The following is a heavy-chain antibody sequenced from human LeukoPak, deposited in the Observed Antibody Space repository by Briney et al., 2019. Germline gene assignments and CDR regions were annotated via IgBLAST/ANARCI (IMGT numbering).Heavy chain of an antibody. Sequence: GASVKVSCKASGYTFTGYYMHWVRQAPGQGLEWMGWISAYNGNTNYAQKLQGRVTMTTDTSTSTAYMELRSLRSDDTAVYYCARGFVASPSMVRGVMGRQNPGPYYYMDVWGKGTTVTISS. V-gene: IGHV1-18*04. D-gene: IGHD3-10*01. CDR1: GYTFTGYY. J-gene: IGHJ6*03. CDR3: ARGFVASPSMVRGVMGRQNPGPYYYMDV. CDR2: ISAYNGNT.